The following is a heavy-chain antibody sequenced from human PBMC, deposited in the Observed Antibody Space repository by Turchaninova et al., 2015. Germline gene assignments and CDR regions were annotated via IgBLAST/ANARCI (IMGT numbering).Heavy chain of an antibody. CDR2: IYPSGGST. V-gene: IGHV1-46*01. CDR1: GYTFTSYY. Sequence: QGQLVQLGAGGKTHGASVRISCKASGYTFTSYYMHWVRQAPGQGLEWMGMIYPSGGSTSYAQKFQDRVTMTRDTSTSTIYMELSSLRSEDTAVYYCARDKEAFDYWGQGTQVTVSS. J-gene: IGHJ4*02. CDR3: ARDKEAFDY.